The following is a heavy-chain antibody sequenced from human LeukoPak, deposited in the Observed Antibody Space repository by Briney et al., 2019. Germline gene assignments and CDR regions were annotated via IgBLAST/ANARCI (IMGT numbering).Heavy chain of an antibody. CDR3: ARNQLLSRYYFDY. CDR1: GFTFSNYW. Sequence: GGSLRLSCAASGFTFSNYWMSWARQAPGKGLEWVANIKQDGSEKFYVDSVKGRFTISRDNAKNSLYLQMNSLRAEDTAVYYCARNQLLSRYYFDYWGQGTLVTVSS. V-gene: IGHV3-7*01. CDR2: IKQDGSEK. J-gene: IGHJ4*02. D-gene: IGHD2-2*01.